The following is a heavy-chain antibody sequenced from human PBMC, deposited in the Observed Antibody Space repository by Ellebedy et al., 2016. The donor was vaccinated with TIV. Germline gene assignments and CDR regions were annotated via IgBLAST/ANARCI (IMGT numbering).Heavy chain of an antibody. CDR1: GGSISSSSYY. J-gene: IGHJ2*01. D-gene: IGHD5-24*01. V-gene: IGHV4-39*07. Sequence: SETLSLXCTVSGGSISSSSYYWGWIRQPPGKGLEWIGSIYYSGSTYYNPSLKSRVTISVDTSKNQFSLKLSSVTAADTAVYYCARLPRDGYNYWYFDLWGRGTLVTVSS. CDR2: IYYSGST. CDR3: ARLPRDGYNYWYFDL.